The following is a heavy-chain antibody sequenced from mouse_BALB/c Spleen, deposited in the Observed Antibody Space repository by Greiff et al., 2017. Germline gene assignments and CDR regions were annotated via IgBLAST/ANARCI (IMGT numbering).Heavy chain of an antibody. CDR3: TRNRGRDAMDY. Sequence: EVKLVESGGGLVQPGGSRKLSCAASGFTFSDYGMAWVRQAPGKGPEWVAFISNLAYSIYYADTVTGRFTISRENAKNTLYLEMSSLRSENTAMYCCTRNRGRDAMDYWGQGTSVTVSS. J-gene: IGHJ4*01. V-gene: IGHV5-15*02. D-gene: IGHD3-1*01. CDR2: ISNLAYSI. CDR1: GFTFSDYG.